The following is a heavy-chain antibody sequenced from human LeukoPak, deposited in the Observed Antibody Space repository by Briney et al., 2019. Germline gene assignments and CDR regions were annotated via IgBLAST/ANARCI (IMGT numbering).Heavy chain of an antibody. Sequence: GGSLRLSCAASEFTVSSNYMSWVRQAPGKGLEWVSVIYSGGSTYYADSVKGRFTISRDNSKNTLYLQMNSLRAEDTAVYYCARVDSSGWYRFDYWGQGTLVTVSS. J-gene: IGHJ4*02. CDR1: EFTVSSNY. CDR3: ARVDSSGWYRFDY. CDR2: IYSGGST. D-gene: IGHD6-19*01. V-gene: IGHV3-53*01.